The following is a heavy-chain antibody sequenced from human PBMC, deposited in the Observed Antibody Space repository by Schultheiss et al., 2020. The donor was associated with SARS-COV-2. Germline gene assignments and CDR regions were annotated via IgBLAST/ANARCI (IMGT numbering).Heavy chain of an antibody. CDR1: GYTFTSYG. V-gene: IGHV1-69*05. CDR3: ARDTAMD. D-gene: IGHD5-18*01. CDR2: IIPIFGTA. J-gene: IGHJ4*02. Sequence: KISCKASGYTFTSYGISWVRQAPGQGLEWMGGIIPIFGTANYAQKFQGRVTITSDRSVSTAYMELSRLRSDDTAVYYCARDTAMDWGQGTLVTVSS.